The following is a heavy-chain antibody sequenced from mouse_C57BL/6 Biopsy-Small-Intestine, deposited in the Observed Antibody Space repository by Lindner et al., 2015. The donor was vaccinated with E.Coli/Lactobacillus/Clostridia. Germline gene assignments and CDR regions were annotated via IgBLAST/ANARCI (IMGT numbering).Heavy chain of an antibody. Sequence: SVKVSCKASGYTFTSHGIHWVRQAPGQRLEWVGWINAANGKTRYSQKFQDRVSITRDTSASTAYMELSSLTSEDTAVYYCARVEDGAAGDYFFFYGMDIWGQGTTVTV. D-gene: IGHD2-1*01. CDR1: GYTFTSHG. CDR3: ARVEDGAAGDYFFFYGMDI. CDR2: INAANGKT. V-gene: IGHV1-84*02. J-gene: IGHJ1*01.